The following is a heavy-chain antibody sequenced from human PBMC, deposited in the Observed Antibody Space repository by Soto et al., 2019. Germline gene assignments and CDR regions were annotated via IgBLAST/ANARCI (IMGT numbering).Heavy chain of an antibody. CDR2: INHSGST. CDR3: ARIFGVDYAYGMDV. V-gene: IGHV4-34*01. J-gene: IGHJ6*02. Sequence: SETLSLTCAVYGGSFSGYYWSWIRQPPGKGLEWIGEINHSGSTNYNPSLKSRVTISVDTSKNQFSLKLSSVTAADTAVYYCARIFGVDYAYGMDVWGQGTTVTVSS. CDR1: GGSFSGYY. D-gene: IGHD3-3*01.